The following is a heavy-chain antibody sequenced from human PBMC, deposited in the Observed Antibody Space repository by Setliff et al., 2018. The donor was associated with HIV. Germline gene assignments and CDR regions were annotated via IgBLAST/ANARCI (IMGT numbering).Heavy chain of an antibody. CDR1: GYTFTDFW. CDR2: MNPNSGNT. V-gene: IGHV1-8*02. D-gene: IGHD6-19*01. CDR3: ARGAWYSSGWYSSRYMDV. J-gene: IGHJ6*03. Sequence: ASVKVSCKISGYTFTDFWIHWVRQAPGQGLESMGCMNPNSGNTGYAQKFQGRVTMTRDTSISTAYMELSSLRSDDTAVYYCARGAWYSSGWYSSRYMDVWGKGTTVTVSS.